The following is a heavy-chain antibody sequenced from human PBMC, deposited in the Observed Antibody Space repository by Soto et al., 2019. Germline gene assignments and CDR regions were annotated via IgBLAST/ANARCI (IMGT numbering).Heavy chain of an antibody. CDR2: INPNGGGT. CDR3: AREVGSNSWSYSYGMDV. CDR1: GYVFTNYC. V-gene: IGHV1-46*01. J-gene: IGHJ6*02. D-gene: IGHD6-13*01. Sequence: QVQLVQSGAEVKKPGASVKVSCKASGYVFTNYCMHWVRQAPGQGLEWMGIINPNGGGTSYAQKFEGRVTLTRDSATSTVYMDLSSLRSEDTARYFCAREVGSNSWSYSYGMDVWGQGTSVTVSS.